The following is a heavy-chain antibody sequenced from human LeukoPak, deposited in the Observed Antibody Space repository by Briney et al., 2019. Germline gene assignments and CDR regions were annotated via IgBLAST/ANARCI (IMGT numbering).Heavy chain of an antibody. CDR3: ARGHLTGRGYFDY. J-gene: IGHJ4*02. CDR1: GGSISSYY. Sequence: SETLSLTCTVSGGSISSYYARWIRHPPGEGLEWIGYVYYTGYPTYNPSLKGRATISVGTSKKQLSLKLNSVTAADTAVYYCARGHLTGRGYFDYWGQGNLFTVS. CDR2: VYYTGYP. V-gene: IGHV4-59*01. D-gene: IGHD1-20*01.